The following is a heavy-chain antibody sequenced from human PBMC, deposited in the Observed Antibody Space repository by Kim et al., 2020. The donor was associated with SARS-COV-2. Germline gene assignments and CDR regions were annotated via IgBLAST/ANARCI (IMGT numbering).Heavy chain of an antibody. Sequence: GGSLRLSCAASGFTFSSYAMSWVRQAPGKGLEWVSAISGSGGSTYYADSVKGRFTISRDNSKNTLYLQMNSLRAEDTAVYYCAKAMEYCSGGSCLYGMDVWGQGTTATVSS. D-gene: IGHD2-15*01. CDR1: GFTFSSYA. CDR2: ISGSGGST. J-gene: IGHJ6*02. V-gene: IGHV3-23*01. CDR3: AKAMEYCSGGSCLYGMDV.